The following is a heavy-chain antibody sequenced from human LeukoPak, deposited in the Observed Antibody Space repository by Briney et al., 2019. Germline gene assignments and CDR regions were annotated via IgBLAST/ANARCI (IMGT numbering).Heavy chain of an antibody. Sequence: GGSLRLSCAASGFTFSDHYMDWVRQAPGKGLEWVAVISYDGSNKFYADSVRGRFTISRDNSKNTLFLQMNSLRPEDTAVYYCARGPDYDILADYFDYWGQGTLVTVSS. CDR2: ISYDGSNK. J-gene: IGHJ4*02. CDR3: ARGPDYDILADYFDY. V-gene: IGHV3-30*03. D-gene: IGHD3-9*01. CDR1: GFTFSDHY.